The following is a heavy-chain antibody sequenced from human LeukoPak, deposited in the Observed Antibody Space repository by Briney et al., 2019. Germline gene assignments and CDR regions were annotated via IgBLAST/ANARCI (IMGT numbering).Heavy chain of an antibody. CDR1: GGSISSYY. V-gene: IGHV4-4*07. Sequence: KTSETLSLTCTVSGGSISSYYWSWIRQPAGKGLEWIGRIYTSGSTNYNPSLKSRVTMSVDTSKNQFSLKLSSVTAADTAVYYCARDIQYYDFWSGYFPSYYYYGMDVWGQGTTVTVSS. J-gene: IGHJ6*02. D-gene: IGHD3-3*01. CDR3: ARDIQYYDFWSGYFPSYYYYGMDV. CDR2: IYTSGST.